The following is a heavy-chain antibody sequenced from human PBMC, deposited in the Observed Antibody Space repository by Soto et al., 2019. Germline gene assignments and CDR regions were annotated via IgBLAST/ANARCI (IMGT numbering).Heavy chain of an antibody. CDR3: AGDSGYSNYAFDF. D-gene: IGHD4-4*01. J-gene: IGHJ4*02. CDR2: IIPILGRA. CDR1: GGSVSSYT. V-gene: IGHV1-69*08. Sequence: QVQQVQSGAEVKKPGSSVKVSCKASGGSVSSYTLSWVRQAPGQGLEWMGRIIPILGRANYAQKFQGRVTITADKSTSTAYMELISLRSEDTAVYFCAGDSGYSNYAFDFWGQGTLVTVSS.